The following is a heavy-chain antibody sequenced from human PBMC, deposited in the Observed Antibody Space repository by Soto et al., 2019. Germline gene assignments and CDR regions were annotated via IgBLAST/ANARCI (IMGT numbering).Heavy chain of an antibody. D-gene: IGHD6-13*01. Sequence: PGGSLRLSCAASGFTFSSYAMSWVRQAPGKGLEWVSAISGSGGSTYYADSVKGRFTISRDNSKNTLYLQMNSLRAEDTAVYYCAKLPKSSSWYSGMDVWGQGTTVTVSS. CDR3: AKLPKSSSWYSGMDV. CDR1: GFTFSSYA. V-gene: IGHV3-23*01. CDR2: ISGSGGST. J-gene: IGHJ6*02.